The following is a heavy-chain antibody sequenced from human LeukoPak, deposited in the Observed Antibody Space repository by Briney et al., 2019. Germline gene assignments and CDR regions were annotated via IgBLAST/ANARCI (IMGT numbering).Heavy chain of an antibody. D-gene: IGHD6-19*01. CDR2: ISYDGSNK. CDR3: AREGIAVAGRRYYYYGMDI. CDR1: GFTFSSYA. J-gene: IGHJ6*02. Sequence: GGSLRLSCAASGFTFSSYAMHWVRQAPGKGLEWVAVISYDGSNKYYADSVKGRFTISRDNSKNTLYLQMNSLRAEDTAVYYCAREGIAVAGRRYYYYGMDIWGQGTTVTVSS. V-gene: IGHV3-30-3*01.